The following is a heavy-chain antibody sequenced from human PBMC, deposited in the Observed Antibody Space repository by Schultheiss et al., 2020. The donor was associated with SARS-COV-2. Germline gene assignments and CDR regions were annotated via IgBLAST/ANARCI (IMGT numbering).Heavy chain of an antibody. CDR3: AKDIEYGSGIYIFDS. V-gene: IGHV3-23*01. CDR1: GFTFSSYA. Sequence: GESLKISCAASGFTFSSYAMSWVRQAPGKGLEWVSVISGSGGSTYYADSVKGRFTISRDNSKNTLYLQMNSLRAEDTAVYYCAKDIEYGSGIYIFDSWGQGTLVTVSS. D-gene: IGHD3-10*01. CDR2: ISGSGGST. J-gene: IGHJ4*02.